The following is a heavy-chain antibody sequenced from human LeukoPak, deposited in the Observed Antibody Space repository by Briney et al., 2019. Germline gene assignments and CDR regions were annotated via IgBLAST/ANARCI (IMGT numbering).Heavy chain of an antibody. CDR3: ARCYDLLSGYDAFDI. CDR1: GGSISSSNW. Sequence: PSETLSLTCAVSGGSISSSNWWSWIRQPLGKRLEWIGEIYHTGNINYNPSLKSRVTISVDKSKNQFSLNLTSVTAADTAVYYCARCYDLLSGYDAFDIWGQGTMVTVSS. J-gene: IGHJ3*02. CDR2: IYHTGNI. D-gene: IGHD3-3*01. V-gene: IGHV4-4*02.